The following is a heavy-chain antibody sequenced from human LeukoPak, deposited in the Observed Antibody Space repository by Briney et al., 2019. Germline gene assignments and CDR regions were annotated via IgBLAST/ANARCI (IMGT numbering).Heavy chain of an antibody. CDR2: IQNSGNS. Sequence: SQTLSLTCTVSAVSISSYYWSWLRQPPGKGLEWIGYIQNSGNSNFNPSLKSRITISLDTSKNQFSLDLNSVTAADTAMYYCARGRITIFGVITPHFDNWGQGTLVTVSS. CDR3: ARGRITIFGVITPHFDN. V-gene: IGHV4-59*01. CDR1: AVSISSYY. J-gene: IGHJ4*02. D-gene: IGHD3-3*01.